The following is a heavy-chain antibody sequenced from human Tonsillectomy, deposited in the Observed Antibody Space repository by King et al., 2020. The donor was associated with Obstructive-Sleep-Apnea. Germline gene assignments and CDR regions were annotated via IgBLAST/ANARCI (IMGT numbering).Heavy chain of an antibody. V-gene: IGHV1-18*01. Sequence: QLVQSGDEVKKPGASVKVSCKASGYSFSIYGITWVRQAPGQGLEWMGWISGYNGNTNYAQKLQGRVTMTTDTSTSTAYMELRSLRSDDTAVYYCARSLATVTTAPFDYWGQGTLVTVSS. D-gene: IGHD4-17*01. CDR1: GYSFSIYG. CDR2: ISGYNGNT. J-gene: IGHJ4*02. CDR3: ARSLATVTTAPFDY.